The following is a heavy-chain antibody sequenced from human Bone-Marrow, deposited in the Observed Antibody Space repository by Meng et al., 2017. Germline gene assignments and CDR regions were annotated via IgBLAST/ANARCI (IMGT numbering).Heavy chain of an antibody. CDR3: ARGKSNSSPPFDP. CDR1: GGSISNGGYS. D-gene: IGHD4-11*01. CDR2: IYHSGST. J-gene: IGHJ5*02. Sequence: QLQLQESGSGLVKPSQTLSLTCAVSGGSISNGGYSLSWIRQPPGKGLEWIGYIYHSGSTYYNPSLKSRVTISVDTSKNQFSLKLSSVTAADTAVYYCARGKSNSSPPFDPWGQRTLVTVSS. V-gene: IGHV4-30-2*01.